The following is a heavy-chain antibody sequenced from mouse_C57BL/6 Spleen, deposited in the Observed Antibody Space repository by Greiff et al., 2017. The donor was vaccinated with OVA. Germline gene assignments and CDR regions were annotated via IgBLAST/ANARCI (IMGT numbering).Heavy chain of an antibody. Sequence: VQLHQSGPELVRPGVSVKISCKGSGYTFTDYAMHWVKQSHAKRLEWIGVISTYYGDASYNQKFKGKATMTVDKSSSTAYMELASLTSEDSAVYYCARWELKDFDYWGTSTTLTVST. CDR2: ISTYYGDA. CDR3: ARWELKDFDY. V-gene: IGHV1-67*01. CDR1: GYTFTDYA. J-gene: IGHJ2*01. D-gene: IGHD1-3*01.